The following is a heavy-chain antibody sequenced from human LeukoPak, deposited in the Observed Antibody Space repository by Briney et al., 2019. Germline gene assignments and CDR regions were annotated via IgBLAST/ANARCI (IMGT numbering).Heavy chain of an antibody. Sequence: GGSLRLSCAASGFTVSSNYMTWVRQAPGKGLEWVAFIRDDGSNKYYADSVKGRLTISRDNSKNTLYLQMNSLRVEDTAVYYCAKRRSGSYWYFDYWGQGTLVTVSS. CDR1: GFTVSSNY. J-gene: IGHJ4*02. D-gene: IGHD1-26*01. CDR3: AKRRSGSYWYFDY. CDR2: IRDDGSNK. V-gene: IGHV3-30*02.